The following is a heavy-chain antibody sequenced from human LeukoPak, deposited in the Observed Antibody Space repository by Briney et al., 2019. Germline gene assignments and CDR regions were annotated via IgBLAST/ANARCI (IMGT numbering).Heavy chain of an antibody. J-gene: IGHJ6*02. CDR3: ARHRAAGGSYYYGADV. D-gene: IGHD6-13*01. CDR2: INPGDSDT. V-gene: IGHV5-51*01. CDR1: GFTFRNYW. Sequence: GGSLRLSCAASGFTFRNYWIAWVRQMPGKGLEWMGIINPGDSDTRYSPSFQGQVTISADESTTTAYLQWSSLKASDTAMYYCARHRAAGGSYYYGADVWGQGTTVTVSS.